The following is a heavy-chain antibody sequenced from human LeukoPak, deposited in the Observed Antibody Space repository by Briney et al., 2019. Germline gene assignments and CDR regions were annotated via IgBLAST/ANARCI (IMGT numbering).Heavy chain of an antibody. D-gene: IGHD5-12*01. CDR2: IYYSGST. J-gene: IGHJ4*02. CDR1: GGSISSGGYY. Sequence: SQTLSLTCTVSGGSISSGGYYWSWIRQHPGKCLEWIGYIYYSGSTYYNPSLKSRVTISVDTSKNQFSLKLSSVTAADTAVYYCARVDIVATSFDYWGQGTLVTVSS. CDR3: ARVDIVATSFDY. V-gene: IGHV4-31*03.